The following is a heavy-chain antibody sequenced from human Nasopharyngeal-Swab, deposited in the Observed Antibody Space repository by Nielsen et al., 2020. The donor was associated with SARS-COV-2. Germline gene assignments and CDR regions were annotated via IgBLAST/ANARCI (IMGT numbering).Heavy chain of an antibody. CDR3: ARTVATGPYYFDY. CDR1: GGTFSSYA. J-gene: IGHJ4*02. D-gene: IGHD5-12*01. V-gene: IGHV1-69*13. CDR2: TIPIFGTA. Sequence: SVKVSCKASGGTFSSYAISWVRQAPGQGLEWMGGTIPIFGTANYAQKFQGRVTITADESTSTAYMELSSLRSEDTAVYYCARTVATGPYYFDYWGQGTLVTVSS.